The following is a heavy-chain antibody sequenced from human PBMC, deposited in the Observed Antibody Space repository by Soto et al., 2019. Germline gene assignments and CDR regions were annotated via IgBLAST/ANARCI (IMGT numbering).Heavy chain of an antibody. Sequence: ASVKVSCKASGYTFTSYYMHWVRQAPGQGLEWMGWISAYNGNTNYAQKLQGRVTMTTDTSTSTAYMELRSLRSDDTAVYYCARVPYSSSSGASYGMDVWGQGTTVTVSS. V-gene: IGHV1-18*04. CDR2: ISAYNGNT. D-gene: IGHD6-6*01. J-gene: IGHJ6*02. CDR1: GYTFTSYY. CDR3: ARVPYSSSSGASYGMDV.